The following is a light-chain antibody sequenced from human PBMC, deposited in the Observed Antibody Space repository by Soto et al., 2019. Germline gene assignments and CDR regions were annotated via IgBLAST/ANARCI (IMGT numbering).Light chain of an antibody. CDR3: QQLYTYPYT. Sequence: IQLTQSPTSLSASVGDRVTIPCRASQGIDSYLAWYQRKPGEAPKLLIYSASTLQSGVPSRFSRRGTGAEFPLQNNRLEPEDFATYYCQQLYTYPYTFGQGTKVDI. V-gene: IGKV1-9*01. J-gene: IGKJ2*01. CDR2: SAS. CDR1: QGIDSY.